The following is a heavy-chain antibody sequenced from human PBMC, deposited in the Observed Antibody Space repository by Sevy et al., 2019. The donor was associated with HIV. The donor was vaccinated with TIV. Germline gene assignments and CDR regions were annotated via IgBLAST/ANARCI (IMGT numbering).Heavy chain of an antibody. J-gene: IGHJ4*02. CDR3: VRRGVDAYYVYFDL. V-gene: IGHV3-21*05. CDR1: GYTFPAFS. Sequence: GGSLRLSCTASGYTFPAFSFNWVRQAPGKGLEWLSYISTGTDHIYYADSAKGRFTISRDDAKNSVYLEMKSLRDQDTALYYCVRRGVDAYYVYFDLWGQGTLVTVSS. CDR2: ISTGTDHI. D-gene: IGHD3-10*02.